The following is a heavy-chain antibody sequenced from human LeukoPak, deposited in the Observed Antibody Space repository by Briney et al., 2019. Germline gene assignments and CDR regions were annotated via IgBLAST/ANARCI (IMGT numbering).Heavy chain of an antibody. CDR3: ASVPVVVVTSSAFDI. J-gene: IGHJ3*02. CDR1: GGSISSGGYY. CDR2: IYYSGST. D-gene: IGHD2-21*02. V-gene: IGHV4-30-4*08. Sequence: SQTLSLTCTVSGGSISSGGYYWSWIRQHPGKGLEWIGCIYYSGSTFYNPSLKSRVTISVDTSKNQLSLKLNSVTAADTAIYYCASVPVVVVTSSAFDIWGQGTMVTVSS.